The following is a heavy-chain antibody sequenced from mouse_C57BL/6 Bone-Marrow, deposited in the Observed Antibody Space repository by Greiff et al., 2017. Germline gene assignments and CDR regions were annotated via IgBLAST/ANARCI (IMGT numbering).Heavy chain of an antibody. V-gene: IGHV5-4*01. CDR1: GFTFSSYA. J-gene: IGHJ2*01. CDR3: ARDYGSSSYYFDY. Sequence: EVKLVESGGGLVKPGGSLKLSCAASGFTFSSYAMSWVRQTPEKRLEWVATISDGGSYTYYPDNVKGRFTISRDNAKNNLYLQMSHLKSEDTAMYYCARDYGSSSYYFDYWGQGTTLTVSS. D-gene: IGHD1-1*01. CDR2: ISDGGSYT.